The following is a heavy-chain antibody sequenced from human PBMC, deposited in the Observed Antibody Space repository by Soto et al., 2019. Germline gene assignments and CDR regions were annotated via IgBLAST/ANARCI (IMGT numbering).Heavy chain of an antibody. CDR1: GGSISPYY. J-gene: IGHJ4*02. V-gene: IGHV4-59*01. Sequence: QVQLQESGPRLVKPSETLSLTCTVSGGSISPYYWSWIRQPPGRGLEWIGYIYYSGSTNYNPSLKSRVNISVDTSKNQCRQKLSCVTAADTAVYYCARDIGGYYGCWSYANWGQGTLVTVSS. CDR3: ARDIGGYYGCWSYAN. D-gene: IGHD3-16*01. CDR2: IYYSGST.